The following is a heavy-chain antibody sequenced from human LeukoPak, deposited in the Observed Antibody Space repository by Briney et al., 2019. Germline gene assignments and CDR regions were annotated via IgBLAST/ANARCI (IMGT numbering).Heavy chain of an antibody. Sequence: PGGSLRLSCAASGFTFSSYAMSWVRQAPGKGLEWVSVIYSGGSTYYADSVKGRFTISRDNSKNTLYLQMNSLRAEDTAVYYCARDRRGSGWLDYWGQGTLVTVSS. CDR3: ARDRRGSGWLDY. J-gene: IGHJ4*02. CDR2: IYSGGST. D-gene: IGHD6-19*01. CDR1: GFTFSSYA. V-gene: IGHV3-66*01.